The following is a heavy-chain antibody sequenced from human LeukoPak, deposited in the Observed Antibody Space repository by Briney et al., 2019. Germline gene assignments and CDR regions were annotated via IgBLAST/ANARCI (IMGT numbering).Heavy chain of an antibody. D-gene: IGHD3-10*01. CDR3: AKDGSRSREVFPYYYGSGRLQYMDV. Sequence: GGSLRLSCAASGFTFNSYGMHWVRQAPGKGLEWVAFIRYDGSYKYYADSVKGRFTISRDNSKNTLYLQMNSLRNEDTALYYCAKDGSRSREVFPYYYGSGRLQYMDVWGKGTTVTISS. CDR1: GFTFNSYG. CDR2: IRYDGSYK. J-gene: IGHJ6*03. V-gene: IGHV3-30*02.